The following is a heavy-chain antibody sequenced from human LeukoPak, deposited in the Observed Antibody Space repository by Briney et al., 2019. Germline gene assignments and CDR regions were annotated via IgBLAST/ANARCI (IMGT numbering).Heavy chain of an antibody. CDR3: ARHMGNSGYEHFDY. Sequence: PSETLSLTCTVSGGSISSSGYYWGWIRQPPGKGLEWIGSMYSGGSTYYNASLKRRVTFSVDTSKNQFSLKLSSVTAADTAVYYCARHMGNSGYEHFDYWGQGTLVTVSS. D-gene: IGHD5-12*01. CDR2: MYSGGST. V-gene: IGHV4-39*01. J-gene: IGHJ4*02. CDR1: GGSISSSGYY.